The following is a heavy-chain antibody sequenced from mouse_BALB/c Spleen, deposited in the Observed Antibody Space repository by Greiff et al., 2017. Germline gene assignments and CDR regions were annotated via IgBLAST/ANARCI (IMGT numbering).Heavy chain of an antibody. D-gene: IGHD2-4*01. V-gene: IGHV1-7*01. CDR3: ARSGDYPYAMDY. J-gene: IGHJ4*01. CDR2: INPSTGYT. CDR1: GYTFTSYW. Sequence: QVQLKQSGAELAKPGASVKMSCKASGYTFTSYWMHWVKQRPGQGLEWIGYINPSTGYTEYNQKFKDKATLTADKSSSTAYMQLSSLTSEDSAVYYCARSGDYPYAMDYWGQGTSVTVSS.